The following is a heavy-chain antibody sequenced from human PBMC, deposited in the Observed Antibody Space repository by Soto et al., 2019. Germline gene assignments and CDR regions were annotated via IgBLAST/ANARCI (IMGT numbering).Heavy chain of an antibody. CDR3: ARSAQDIVLMVYAIGNWFDP. D-gene: IGHD2-8*01. Sequence: GASVKVSCKASGGTFSSYAISWVRQAPGQGLEWMGGIIPIFGTANYAQKFQGRVTITADESTSTAYMELSSLRSEDTAVYYCARSAQDIVLMVYAIGNWFDPWGQGTLVTVSS. CDR2: IIPIFGTA. V-gene: IGHV1-69*13. CDR1: GGTFSSYA. J-gene: IGHJ5*02.